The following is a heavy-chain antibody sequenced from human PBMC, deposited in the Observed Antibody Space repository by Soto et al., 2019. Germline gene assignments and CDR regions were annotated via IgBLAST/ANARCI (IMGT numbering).Heavy chain of an antibody. D-gene: IGHD6-19*01. CDR3: ARGADGGRYSTCDY. V-gene: IGHV2-5*02. Sequence: SGPTLVNPTQTLTLTCTFSGFSLSTSGVGVGWIRQPPGKALEWLALIYWDDDKRYSPSLKSRLTITKDTSKNQVVLTMTNMEPVDTAIYYCARGADGGRYSTCDYWGQGTLVTVSS. CDR2: IYWDDDK. J-gene: IGHJ4*02. CDR1: GFSLSTSGVG.